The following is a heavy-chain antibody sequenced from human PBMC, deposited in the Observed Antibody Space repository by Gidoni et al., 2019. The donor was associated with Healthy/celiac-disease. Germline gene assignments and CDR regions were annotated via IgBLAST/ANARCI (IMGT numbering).Heavy chain of an antibody. CDR3: ARDSGSYRTLDY. J-gene: IGHJ4*02. CDR2: ISSSGSTI. V-gene: IGHV3-48*03. D-gene: IGHD1-26*01. Sequence: EVQLVESGGGLVQPGGSLRLSCAASGFTFSIYEMNWVRQAPGKGLGWVSDISSSGSTIYYADSVKGRFTISRDNAKNSLYLQMNSLRAEGTAVYYCARDSGSYRTLDYWGQGTLVTVSS. CDR1: GFTFSIYE.